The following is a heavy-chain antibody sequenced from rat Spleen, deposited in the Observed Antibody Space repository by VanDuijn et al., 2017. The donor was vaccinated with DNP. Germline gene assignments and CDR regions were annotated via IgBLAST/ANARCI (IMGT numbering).Heavy chain of an antibody. D-gene: IGHD1-4*01. CDR1: GFNLRDYY. V-gene: IGHV5-22*01. CDR3: ARHVLPLRVWDY. CDR2: SSYDGGST. J-gene: IGHJ2*01. Sequence: EVQLVESGGGLVQPGRSLKLSCVASGFNLRDYYMAWVRQAPTKGLEWVAYSSYDGGSTYNGDSVKGRFTISRDNAKNTLYLQMNSLRSEDMATYYCARHVLPLRVWDYWGQGVMVTVSS.